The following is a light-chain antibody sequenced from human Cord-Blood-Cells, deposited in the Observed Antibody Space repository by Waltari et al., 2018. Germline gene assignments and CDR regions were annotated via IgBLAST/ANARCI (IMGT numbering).Light chain of an antibody. CDR2: DVS. J-gene: IGLJ2*01. Sequence: QSALDQPRSVSGSPGPSVTISCPGTSRDVCGSHDASWYQQHPGKAPKLMIYDVSKRPSGVPDRFSGSKSGNTASLTISGLQAEDEADYYCCSYAGSYTLVFGGGTKLTVL. CDR3: CSYAGSYTLV. V-gene: IGLV2-11*01. CDR1: SRDVCGSHD.